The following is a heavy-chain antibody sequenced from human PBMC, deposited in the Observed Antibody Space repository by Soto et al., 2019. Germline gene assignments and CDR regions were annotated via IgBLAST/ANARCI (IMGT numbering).Heavy chain of an antibody. D-gene: IGHD6-13*01. CDR2: ISHDGVRA. CDR3: TRTFISSQDGFDL. V-gene: IGHV3-23*01. J-gene: IGHJ4*02. Sequence: HPGGSLRLSCAASGFTFSSLDLGWVRQAPGKGLEWVSAISHDGVRAYYADSVKGRFTISRDNSKNTLSLQMNSLRAEDTAVYYCTRTFISSQDGFDLWGQGTLVTVSS. CDR1: GFTFSSLD.